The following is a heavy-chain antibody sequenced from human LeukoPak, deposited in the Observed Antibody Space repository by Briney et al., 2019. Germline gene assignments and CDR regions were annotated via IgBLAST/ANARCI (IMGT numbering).Heavy chain of an antibody. V-gene: IGHV3-21*01. CDR3: AIWYDSSDWADY. J-gene: IGHJ4*02. D-gene: IGHD3-22*01. CDR2: ISSSRGFI. Sequence: GGSLRLSCVASGFTFNNYGINWVRQAPGKGLEWVSSISSSRGFIYYADSVKGRFTISRDNAKNSVYLQMNSLRAEDTAVYYCAIWYDSSDWADYWGRGTLVTVSS. CDR1: GFTFNNYG.